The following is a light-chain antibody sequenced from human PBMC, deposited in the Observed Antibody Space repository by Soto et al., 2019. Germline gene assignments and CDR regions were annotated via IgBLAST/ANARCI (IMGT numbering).Light chain of an antibody. V-gene: IGLV2-14*03. CDR3: SSYTSISTYV. Sequence: QSVLTQPASVSGSPGQSITISCTGTSSDVGGYNYVSWYQQHPGKAPKLMIYGVNNRPSGVSNRFPGSKSGNTASLTISGFQTEDDADYYCSSYTSISTYVFGTGTKVTVL. J-gene: IGLJ1*01. CDR2: GVN. CDR1: SSDVGGYNY.